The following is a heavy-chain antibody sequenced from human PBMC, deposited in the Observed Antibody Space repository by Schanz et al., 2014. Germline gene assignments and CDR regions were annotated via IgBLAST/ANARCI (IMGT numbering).Heavy chain of an antibody. Sequence: QLQLQESGSGLVKPSQTLSLTCAVSGGSISSGTYSWSWIRQPPGKGLEWIGYIYHTGTTYYSPSLRGRVTISKDRSKNHFSLTLISLTAADTAVYYCARGGGPSHYDHVWGNFRYTHFDYWGQGTLVTVSS. D-gene: IGHD3-16*02. CDR3: ARGGGPSHYDHVWGNFRYTHFDY. CDR1: GGSISSGTYS. V-gene: IGHV4-30-2*01. CDR2: IYHTGTT. J-gene: IGHJ4*02.